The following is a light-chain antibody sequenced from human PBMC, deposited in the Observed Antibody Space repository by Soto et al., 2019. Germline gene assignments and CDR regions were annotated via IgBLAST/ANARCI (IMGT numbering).Light chain of an antibody. V-gene: IGKV3-11*01. CDR2: DAS. CDR3: QQADT. CDR1: QSVSSY. Sequence: EIVLTQSPATLSLSPGERATLSCRASQSVSSYLAWYQQKPGQAPRLLIYDASNRATGIPARFSGSGSGTDFTLTISSLEPEDFAVYYCQQADTFGGGTKVEIK. J-gene: IGKJ4*01.